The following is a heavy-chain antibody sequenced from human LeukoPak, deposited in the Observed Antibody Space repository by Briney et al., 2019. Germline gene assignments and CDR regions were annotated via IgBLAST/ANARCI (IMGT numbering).Heavy chain of an antibody. Sequence: GGSLRLSCAASGFTFSSYAMTWVRQAPGKGPEWVSGISGSGGSTYYGDSVKGRFTISRDNFKNTLYLQMNSLRVEDTAVYYCAKDSWLVPAKDCYFQYWGQGTLVTVSS. CDR3: AKDSWLVPAKDCYFQY. V-gene: IGHV3-23*01. CDR2: ISGSGGST. CDR1: GFTFSSYA. D-gene: IGHD6-19*01. J-gene: IGHJ1*01.